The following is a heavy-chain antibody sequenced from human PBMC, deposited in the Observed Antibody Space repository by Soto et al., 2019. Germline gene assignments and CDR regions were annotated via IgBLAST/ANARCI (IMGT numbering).Heavy chain of an antibody. V-gene: IGHV1-69*12. CDR3: ARDGPVDRRADYDGMDV. J-gene: IGHJ6*02. CDR2: IIPIFGTA. Sequence: QVQLVQSGAEVKKPGSSVKVSCKASGGTFSSYAISWVRQAPGQGLEWMGGIIPIFGTANYAQKFQGRVTITADESTSTAYMELSSLRSEDTAVYYCARDGPVDRRADYDGMDVWGQGTTVTVSS. CDR1: GGTFSSYA. D-gene: IGHD3-16*02.